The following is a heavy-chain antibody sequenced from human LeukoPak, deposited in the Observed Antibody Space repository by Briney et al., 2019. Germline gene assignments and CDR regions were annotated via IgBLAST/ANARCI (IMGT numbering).Heavy chain of an antibody. CDR1: GFTFDDYA. CDR3: AKDMGVVTPSYYYYGMDV. D-gene: IGHD4-23*01. CDR2: ISWNSGSI. Sequence: GRSLRLSCAASGFTFDDYAMHWVRHAPGKGLEWVSGISWNSGSIGYADSVKGRFTISRDNAKNSLYLQMNSLRAEDTALYYCAKDMGVVTPSYYYYGMDVWGQGTTVTVSS. V-gene: IGHV3-9*01. J-gene: IGHJ6*02.